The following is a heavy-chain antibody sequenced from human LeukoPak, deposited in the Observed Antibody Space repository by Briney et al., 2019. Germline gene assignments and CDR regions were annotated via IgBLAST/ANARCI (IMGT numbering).Heavy chain of an antibody. CDR3: ARDPTAAADY. Sequence: GASVKVSCNASGYTFTSYGISRVRQAPGQGLEWMGWISAYNGNTNYAHKLQGKVTMTTDTSTSKAYLELRRLRSDDTAVYYCARDPTAAADYWGQGTLVTVSS. V-gene: IGHV1-18*01. CDR2: ISAYNGNT. J-gene: IGHJ4*02. CDR1: GYTFTSYG. D-gene: IGHD6-13*01.